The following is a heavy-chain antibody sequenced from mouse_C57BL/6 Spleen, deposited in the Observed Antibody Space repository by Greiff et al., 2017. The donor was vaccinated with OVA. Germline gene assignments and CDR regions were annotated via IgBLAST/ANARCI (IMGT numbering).Heavy chain of an antibody. CDR2: INPNNGGT. Sequence: EVKLQQSGPELVKPGASVKISCKASGYTFTDYYMNWVQQSHGKSLAWIGDINPNNGGTSYNQKFKGKATLTVDKSSSTAYMELRSLTSEYSAVYYCARSGPYYAMDYGGQGTSVTVSS. V-gene: IGHV1-26*01. CDR1: GYTFTDYY. CDR3: ARSGPYYAMDY. D-gene: IGHD3-1*01. J-gene: IGHJ4*01.